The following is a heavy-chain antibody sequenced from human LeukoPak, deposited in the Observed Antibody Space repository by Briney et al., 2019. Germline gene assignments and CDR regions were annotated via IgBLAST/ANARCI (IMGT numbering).Heavy chain of an antibody. CDR1: GFTFSSYE. CDR2: ISSSGSTI. D-gene: IGHD3-10*01. CDR3: AREEKVLLWFGELSSYGMDV. V-gene: IGHV3-48*03. J-gene: IGHJ6*04. Sequence: GGSLRLSCAASGFTFSSYEMNWVRQAPGKGLEWVSYISSSGSTIYYAGSVKGRFTISRDNAKNSLYLQMNGLRAEDTAVYYCAREEKVLLWFGELSSYGMDVWGKGTTVTVFS.